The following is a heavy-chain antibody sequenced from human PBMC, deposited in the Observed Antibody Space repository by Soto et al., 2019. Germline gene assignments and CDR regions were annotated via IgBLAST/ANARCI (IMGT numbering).Heavy chain of an antibody. CDR3: ARHGDYYGSGSLFYYYYGMDV. Sequence: SETLSLTCTVSGGSISSSSYYWGWIRQPPGKGLEWIGSIYYSGSTYYNPSLKSRVTISVDTSKNQFSLKLSSVTAADTAVYYCARHGDYYGSGSLFYYYYGMDVWGQGTTVTVSS. CDR2: IYYSGST. CDR1: GGSISSSSYY. D-gene: IGHD3-10*01. V-gene: IGHV4-39*01. J-gene: IGHJ6*02.